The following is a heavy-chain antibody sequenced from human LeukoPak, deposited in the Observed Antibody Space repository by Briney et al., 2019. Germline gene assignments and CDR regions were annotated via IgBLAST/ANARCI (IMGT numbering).Heavy chain of an antibody. V-gene: IGHV1-24*01. CDR1: GYILTELS. J-gene: IGHJ5*02. D-gene: IGHD3-3*01. CDR3: ATLGFLGGFFGVVTYIHNWFDP. Sequence: GASVKVSCKVSGYILTELSMHWVRQAPGKGLEWMGGFDPEDGETIYAQKFQGRVTMTEDTSTDTAYMELSSLRSEDTAVYYCATLGFLGGFFGVVTYIHNWFDPWGQGTLVTVSS. CDR2: FDPEDGET.